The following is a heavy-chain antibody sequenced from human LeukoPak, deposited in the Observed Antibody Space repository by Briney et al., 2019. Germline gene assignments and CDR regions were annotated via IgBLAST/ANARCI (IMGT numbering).Heavy chain of an antibody. D-gene: IGHD3-22*01. Sequence: SETLSLTCAVYGGSFSGYYWSWIRRPPGKGLEWIGEINHSGSTNYNPSLKSRVTISVDTSKNQFSLKLSSVTAADTAVYYCARGSQYYYDSSGYYSHDYWGQGTLVTVSS. CDR2: INHSGST. CDR1: GGSFSGYY. V-gene: IGHV4-34*01. CDR3: ARGSQYYYDSSGYYSHDY. J-gene: IGHJ4*02.